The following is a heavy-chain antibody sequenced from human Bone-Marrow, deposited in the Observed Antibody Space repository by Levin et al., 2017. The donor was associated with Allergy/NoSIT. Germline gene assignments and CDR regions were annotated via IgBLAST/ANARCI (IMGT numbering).Heavy chain of an antibody. J-gene: IGHJ4*02. CDR1: GYTFTSYA. CDR2: INAGNGNT. V-gene: IGHV1-3*01. Sequence: ASVKVSCKASGYTFTSYAMHWVRQAPGQRLEWMGWINAGNGNTKYSQTFQGRVTISRDTSASTAYMELSSLRSEDTAVYYCARDPESLTGYGSDYWGQGTLVTVSS. D-gene: IGHD3-9*01. CDR3: ARDPESLTGYGSDY.